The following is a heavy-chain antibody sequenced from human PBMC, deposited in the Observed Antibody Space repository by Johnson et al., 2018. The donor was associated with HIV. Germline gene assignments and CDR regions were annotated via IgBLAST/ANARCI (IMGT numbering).Heavy chain of an antibody. CDR3: VRGVAGVPGLDDVVGV. D-gene: IGHD2-15*01. CDR1: GFTFRNYD. CDR2: IALAGGT. V-gene: IGHV3-13*01. Sequence: VQLVESGGGVVQPGGSLRLSCAASGFTFRNYDMHWVRQGTGKRLEWVSGIALAGGTHYSDSVKGRFTISREEAKGSIYIQMNSLSAGDTAVYYCVRGVAGVPGLDDVVGVWGQGTMVTVSA. J-gene: IGHJ3*01.